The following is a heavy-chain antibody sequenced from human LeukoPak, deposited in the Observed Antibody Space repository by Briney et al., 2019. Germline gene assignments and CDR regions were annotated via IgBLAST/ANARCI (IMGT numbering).Heavy chain of an antibody. J-gene: IGHJ4*02. V-gene: IGHV1-24*01. CDR2: FDPEDGET. CDR3: ATQPKSFDWLSLNYYFDY. D-gene: IGHD3-9*01. CDR1: GYTLTELS. Sequence: EASVKVSCTVSGYTLTELSMHWVRQAPGKGLEWMGGFDPEDGETIYAQKFQGRVTMTEDTSTDTAYMELSSLRSEDTAVYYCATQPKSFDWLSLNYYFDYWGQGTLVTVSS.